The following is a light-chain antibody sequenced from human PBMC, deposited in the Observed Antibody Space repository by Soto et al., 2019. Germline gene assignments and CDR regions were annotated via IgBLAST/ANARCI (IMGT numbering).Light chain of an antibody. V-gene: IGLV1-40*01. J-gene: IGLJ1*01. CDR2: GNT. CDR3: QSYDNTLSGPIYV. Sequence: QSVLTQPPSVSGALGQRVTISCTGITSNIGAGYDVHWYQLLPGRAPKLLIYGNTNRPSGVPDRFSGSKSATSASLAITGLQAEYEAIYYCQSYDNTLSGPIYVFGTGTKLTVL. CDR1: TSNIGAGYD.